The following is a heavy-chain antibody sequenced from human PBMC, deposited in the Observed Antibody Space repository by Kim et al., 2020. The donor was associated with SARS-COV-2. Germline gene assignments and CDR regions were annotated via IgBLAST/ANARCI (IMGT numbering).Heavy chain of an antibody. CDR3: AQDSGSYLDGYYYYGMDV. Sequence: SVKVSCKASGGTFSSYAISWVRQAPGQGLEWMGGIIPIFGTANYAQKFQGRVTITADESTSTAYMELSSLRSEDTAVYYCAQDSGSYLDGYYYYGMDVWGQGTTVTVSS. D-gene: IGHD1-26*01. J-gene: IGHJ6*02. CDR1: GGTFSSYA. V-gene: IGHV1-69*13. CDR2: IIPIFGTA.